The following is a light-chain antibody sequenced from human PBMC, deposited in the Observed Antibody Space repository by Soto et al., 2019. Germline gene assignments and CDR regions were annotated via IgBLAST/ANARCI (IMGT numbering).Light chain of an antibody. CDR2: DAS. J-gene: IGKJ1*01. CDR3: QQRSGT. Sequence: EIVLTQSPATLSLSPGERATLSCRASQSVCSYLAWYQQKPGQAPRLLIYDASNRATGIPARFSGSGSGTDFTRTISSLEPEDFAVYYCQQRSGTFGQGTKVEIK. V-gene: IGKV3-11*01. CDR1: QSVCSY.